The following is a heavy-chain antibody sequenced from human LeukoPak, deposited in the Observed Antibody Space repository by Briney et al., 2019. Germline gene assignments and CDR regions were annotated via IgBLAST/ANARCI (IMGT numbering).Heavy chain of an antibody. V-gene: IGHV3-7*01. CDR2: IKQGGSEK. D-gene: IGHD3-22*01. CDR3: ARVDYDSSGYFQGKFDY. CDR1: GLTFSSYW. Sequence: GGSLRLSCAASGLTFSSYWMSWVRQAPGKGLEWMGNIKQGGSEKYYVESVKGRFTSSRDNAKNSLYLQMNSLRAEDTAVYYCARVDYDSSGYFQGKFDYWGQGTLVTVSS. J-gene: IGHJ4*02.